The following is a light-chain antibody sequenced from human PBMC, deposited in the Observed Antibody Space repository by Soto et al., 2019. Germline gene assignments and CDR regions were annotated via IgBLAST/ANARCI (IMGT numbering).Light chain of an antibody. J-gene: IGKJ4*01. Sequence: DIQLTQSPSFLSASVGDRVAITCRASQGISRSLVWYQQKPGKAPNLLIYATSSLQSGVPSRFSGSGSGTAFTLTINNLQPEDFSTYYCHQVYSSPLTFGGGTRVEIK. CDR3: HQVYSSPLT. V-gene: IGKV1-9*01. CDR1: QGISRS. CDR2: ATS.